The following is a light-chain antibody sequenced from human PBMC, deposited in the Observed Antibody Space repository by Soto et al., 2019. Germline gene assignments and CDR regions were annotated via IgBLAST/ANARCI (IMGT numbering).Light chain of an antibody. V-gene: IGKV3-20*01. CDR3: QQYGSSPRT. CDR1: QSVSSSY. CDR2: GAS. Sequence: EIVLTQSPGTLSLSPGERATLSCRASQSVSSSYLAWYQQKPGQAPRLLIYGASSRATGIPDRFSGSGSGTDFTLNISRLEPEDFAVYYCQQYGSSPRTFGQGTKVDI. J-gene: IGKJ1*01.